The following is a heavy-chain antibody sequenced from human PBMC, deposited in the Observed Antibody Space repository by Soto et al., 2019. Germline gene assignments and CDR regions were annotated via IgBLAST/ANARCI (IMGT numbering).Heavy chain of an antibody. CDR1: GASISNGGYF. V-gene: IGHV4-31*03. CDR3: ARSVSA. Sequence: QVQLQESGPGLVKPSQTLSLTCTVSGASISNGGYFWTWIRQLPGKGLEWIGCIYYSGSTYYNPSLKRRVTIPVDTSENHVALKLSSWAAADTAVYYSARSVSAWGQGTMVTVSS. CDR2: IYYSGST. J-gene: IGHJ5*01.